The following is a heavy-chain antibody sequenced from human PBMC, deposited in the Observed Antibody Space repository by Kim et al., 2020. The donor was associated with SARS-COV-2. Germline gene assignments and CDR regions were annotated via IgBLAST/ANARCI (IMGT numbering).Heavy chain of an antibody. V-gene: IGHV4-34*01. CDR3: ARSMVRGAVRY. D-gene: IGHD3-10*01. Sequence: SETLSLTCAVYGGSFSGYYWSWIRQPPGKGLEWIGEINHSGSTNYNPSLKSRVTISVDTSKNQFSLKLSSVTAADTAVYYCARSMVRGAVRYWGQGTLVTVSS. CDR2: INHSGST. CDR1: GGSFSGYY. J-gene: IGHJ4*02.